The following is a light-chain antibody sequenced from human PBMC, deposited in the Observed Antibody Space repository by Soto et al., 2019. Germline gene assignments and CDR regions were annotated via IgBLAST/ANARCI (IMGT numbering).Light chain of an antibody. CDR3: CSYVGRKIDV. J-gene: IGLJ1*01. V-gene: IGLV2-23*02. CDR2: DVS. CDR1: SGDVGNYNL. Sequence: QSALTQPASVSGSPGQSITISCTGTSGDVGNYNLVSWYQQHPGKVPKLVIFDVSERPSGVSNRFSGSKSGNTASLTISGVRSEEEGDYYCCSYVGRKIDVFGTGTKLTVL.